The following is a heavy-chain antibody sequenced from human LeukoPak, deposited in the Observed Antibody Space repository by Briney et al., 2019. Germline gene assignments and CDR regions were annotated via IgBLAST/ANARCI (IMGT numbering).Heavy chain of an antibody. CDR1: GFTFSSYG. CDR2: IWYDGSNK. Sequence: GGSLRLSCAASGFTFSSYGMHWVRQAPGKGLEWVAVIWYDGSNKYYADSVKGRFTISRDNSKNTLYLQMNSLRAEDTAVYYCARDFSGYDETIDYWGQGTLVTVSS. V-gene: IGHV3-33*01. D-gene: IGHD5-12*01. CDR3: ARDFSGYDETIDY. J-gene: IGHJ4*02.